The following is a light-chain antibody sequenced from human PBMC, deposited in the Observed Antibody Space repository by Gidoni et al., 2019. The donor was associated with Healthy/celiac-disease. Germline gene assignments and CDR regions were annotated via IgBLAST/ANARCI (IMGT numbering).Light chain of an antibody. CDR3: QAWDSSTYVV. V-gene: IGLV3-1*01. CDR2: QDS. J-gene: IGLJ2*01. CDR1: KLGDKY. Sequence: SYELTQPPSVSVYPGQTASINCPGDKLGDKYACWYQQKPGQSPGLVIYQDSKRPSGIPERFSGSNAGNTATLTISGTQAMYEADYYCQAWDSSTYVVFGGGTKLTVL.